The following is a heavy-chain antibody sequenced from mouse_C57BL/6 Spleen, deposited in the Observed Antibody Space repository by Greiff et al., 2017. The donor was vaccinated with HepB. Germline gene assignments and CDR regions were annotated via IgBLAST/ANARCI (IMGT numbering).Heavy chain of an antibody. CDR2: IDPSDSYT. CDR1: GYTFTSYW. J-gene: IGHJ1*03. V-gene: IGHV1-69*01. Sequence: QVQLQQPGAELVMPGASVKLSCKASGYTFTSYWMHWVKQRPGQGLEWIGEIDPSDSYTNYNQKFKGKSTLTVDKSSSTAYMQLSSLTSEDSAVYYCARHYGSCGDWYFDVWGTGTTVTVSS. D-gene: IGHD1-1*01. CDR3: ARHYGSCGDWYFDV.